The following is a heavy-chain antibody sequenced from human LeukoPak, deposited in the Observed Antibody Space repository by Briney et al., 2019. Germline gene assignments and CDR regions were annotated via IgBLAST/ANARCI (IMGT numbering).Heavy chain of an antibody. Sequence: GGSLRLSCAASGFTFSSYGMSWVRQAPGKGLEWVSAISGSGGSTYYADSVKGRFTISRDNSKNTLYLQMNSLRAEDTAVYYCATGYLQPGVTFDIWGQGTMVTVSS. CDR1: GFTFSSYG. J-gene: IGHJ3*02. CDR2: ISGSGGST. CDR3: ATGYLQPGVTFDI. D-gene: IGHD5-18*01. V-gene: IGHV3-23*01.